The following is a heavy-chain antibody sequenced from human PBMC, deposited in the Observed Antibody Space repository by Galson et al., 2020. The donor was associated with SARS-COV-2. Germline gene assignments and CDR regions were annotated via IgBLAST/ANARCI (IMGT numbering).Heavy chain of an antibody. CDR3: ARDPTSSTGGGS. D-gene: IGHD2-2*01. V-gene: IGHV3-48*03. CDR2: ISSSGSIT. Sequence: TGGSLRLSCAASGFTFSSYDMNWVRQAPGKGLEWVSYISSSGSITFYADSVKGRFTISRDNAKNSLYLQMNSLRADDTAVYSCARDPTSSTGGGSWGQGTLVTVSS. J-gene: IGHJ5*02. CDR1: GFTFSSYD.